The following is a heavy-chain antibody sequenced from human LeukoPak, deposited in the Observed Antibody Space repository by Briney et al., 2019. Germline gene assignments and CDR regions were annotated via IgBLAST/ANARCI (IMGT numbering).Heavy chain of an antibody. CDR1: GFSFSSYS. V-gene: IGHV3-48*01. J-gene: IGHJ4*02. D-gene: IGHD3-3*01. Sequence: GGSLRLSCAASGFSFSSYSMNWVRQAPGKGLEWVSYISSSSNAIYYADSVKGRFTISRDNSKTTLYVQMDSLTTDDTAVYYCAKDHRSVSFWSGYLDYWGQGTLVTVSS. CDR3: AKDHRSVSFWSGYLDY. CDR2: ISSSSNAI.